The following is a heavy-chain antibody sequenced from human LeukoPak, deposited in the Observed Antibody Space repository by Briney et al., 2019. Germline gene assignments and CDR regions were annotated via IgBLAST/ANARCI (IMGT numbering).Heavy chain of an antibody. Sequence: GGSLRLSCAASGFTFSSYAMTWVRQAPGKGLEWVSVISGNGINTYYADAVKGRFTISRDISKNTLYLQMNTLRAEDTAVYYCAKGGWLEYWGQGTLVTVSS. CDR1: GFTFSSYA. CDR3: AKGGWLEY. V-gene: IGHV3-23*01. CDR2: ISGNGINT. J-gene: IGHJ4*02. D-gene: IGHD5-24*01.